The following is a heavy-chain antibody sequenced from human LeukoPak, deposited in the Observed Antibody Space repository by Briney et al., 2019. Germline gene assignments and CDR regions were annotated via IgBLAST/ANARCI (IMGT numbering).Heavy chain of an antibody. CDR1: GGSISSYY. J-gene: IGHJ3*02. D-gene: IGHD3-3*01. Sequence: SETLSLTCTVSGGSISSYYWSWIRQPAGKGLEWIGRIYTSGSTNYNPSLKSRVTMSVDTSKNQFSLKLSSVTAADTAVYYCARDRRFLEWLLDYDAFDIWGQGTMVTVSS. V-gene: IGHV4-4*07. CDR3: ARDRRFLEWLLDYDAFDI. CDR2: IYTSGST.